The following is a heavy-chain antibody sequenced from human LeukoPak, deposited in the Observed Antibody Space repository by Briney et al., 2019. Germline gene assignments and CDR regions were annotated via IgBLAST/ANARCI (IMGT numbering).Heavy chain of an antibody. J-gene: IGHJ4*02. CDR2: ISGSAGST. CDR3: AKVGPLLWFGELAVFDY. Sequence: GGSLRLSCAASGFTFSSYAMSWVRQAPGKGLEWVPAISGSAGSTYYADSVKGRFTISRDNSKNTLYLQMNSLRAEDTAVYYCAKVGPLLWFGELAVFDYWGQGTLVTVSS. V-gene: IGHV3-23*01. CDR1: GFTFSSYA. D-gene: IGHD3-10*01.